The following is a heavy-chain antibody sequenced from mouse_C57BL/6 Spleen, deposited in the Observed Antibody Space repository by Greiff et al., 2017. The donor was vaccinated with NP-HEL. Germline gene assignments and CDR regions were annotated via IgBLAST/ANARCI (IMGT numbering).Heavy chain of an antibody. J-gene: IGHJ3*01. CDR3: ASSGLFAY. CDR1: GYSFTDYA. D-gene: IGHD6-1*01. CDR2: INPNCGST. Sequence: EVQLMQSGPGLVKPGASLKLSCTASGYSFTDYAMTWVKQSPGKSLEWIGVINPNCGSTCYPHKFKGRFTLSVDHSSNTPYMQLNRLTSEDSAVYDCASSGLFAYWGQGTLVTVSA. V-gene: IGHV1-39*01.